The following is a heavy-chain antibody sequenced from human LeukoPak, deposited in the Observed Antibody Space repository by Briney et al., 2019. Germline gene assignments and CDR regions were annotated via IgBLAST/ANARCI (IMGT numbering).Heavy chain of an antibody. D-gene: IGHD3-10*01. V-gene: IGHV4-39*01. Sequence: SETLSLTCTVSGGSVSSNSYYWGWIRQPPGKGLEWIGSIYYSGSTYYNPSLLSRVTIFVDTSKNQFSLRLSSVTATDSAVYYCARHYGSGSSGGARRWFDPWGQGTMVTVSS. J-gene: IGHJ3*01. CDR2: IYYSGST. CDR1: GGSVSSNSYY. CDR3: ARHYGSGSSGGARRWFDP.